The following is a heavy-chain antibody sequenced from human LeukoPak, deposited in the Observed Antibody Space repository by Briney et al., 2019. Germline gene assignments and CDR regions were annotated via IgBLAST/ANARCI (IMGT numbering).Heavy chain of an antibody. CDR2: IWYDGSSE. CDR3: AGYSSTSNDYYGMDV. CDR1: GFTFTSYG. J-gene: IGHJ6*02. V-gene: IGHV3-33*01. D-gene: IGHD6-19*01. Sequence: PGRSLRLSCAASGFTFTSYGMDWVRQAPGKGLEWVAVIWYDGSSEYYADSVKGRFTISRDNSINTLYLQMNSLGVGETAVYSCAGYSSTSNDYYGMDVWGQGTTVTASS.